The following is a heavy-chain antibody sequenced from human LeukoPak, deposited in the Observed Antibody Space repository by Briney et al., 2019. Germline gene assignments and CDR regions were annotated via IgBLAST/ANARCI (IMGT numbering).Heavy chain of an antibody. CDR2: ITSSGSTI. Sequence: GGSLRLSCAASGFTFSSFEMNWVRQAPGKGLEWISYITSSGSTIFYADSVKGRFTISRDNAKNSLYLQMNSLRAEDTAVYFCARDRIQEKVKFDYWGQGTLVTVSS. CDR3: ARDRIQEKVKFDY. V-gene: IGHV3-48*03. J-gene: IGHJ4*02. CDR1: GFTFSSFE. D-gene: IGHD5-18*01.